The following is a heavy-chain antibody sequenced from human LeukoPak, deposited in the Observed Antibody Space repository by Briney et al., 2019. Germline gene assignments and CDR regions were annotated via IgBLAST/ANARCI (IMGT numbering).Heavy chain of an antibody. Sequence: GGSLRLSCAASGFTFTTYDMTWVRQAPGKGLEWVSGISGSGRTTNYADSVKGRFTISRDNSKNTLYLQMNSLRVEDTAVYYCAKKGGPTLGAIRIDYWGQGTLVTVSS. J-gene: IGHJ4*02. CDR3: AKKGGPTLGAIRIDY. D-gene: IGHD3-16*01. CDR1: GFTFTTYD. CDR2: ISGSGRTT. V-gene: IGHV3-23*01.